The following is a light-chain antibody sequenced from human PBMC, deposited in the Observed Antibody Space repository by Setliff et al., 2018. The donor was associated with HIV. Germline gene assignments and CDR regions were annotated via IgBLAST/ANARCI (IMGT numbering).Light chain of an antibody. V-gene: IGLV2-14*03. CDR2: NVS. Sequence: QSVLTQPASVSGSPGQSITISCTGTSSDVGGYNYVSWYQHHPGKAPKLMIYNVSNRPSGVSDRFSGSKSGNTASLTISGLQAEDEADYYCVSYTSGQTLVFGGGTQRTV. J-gene: IGLJ2*01. CDR1: SSDVGGYNY. CDR3: VSYTSGQTLV.